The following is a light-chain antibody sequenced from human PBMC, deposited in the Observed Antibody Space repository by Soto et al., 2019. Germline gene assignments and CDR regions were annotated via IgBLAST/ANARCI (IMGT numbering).Light chain of an antibody. V-gene: IGKV3-15*01. CDR3: QQYNNWPVT. J-gene: IGKJ2*01. CDR1: QSVSSN. Sequence: EIVMTQSPATLSVSPGERATLSCRASQSVSSNLAWYQQKPGQAPRLLIYGASTRATGIPARFSGSGSGKEFTLTISSLQSEDFAVYYCQQYNNWPVTFGQGTKLEIK. CDR2: GAS.